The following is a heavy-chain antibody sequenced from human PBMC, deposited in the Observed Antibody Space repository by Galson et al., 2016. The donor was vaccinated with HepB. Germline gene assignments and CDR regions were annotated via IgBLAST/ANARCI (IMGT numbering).Heavy chain of an antibody. CDR3: AKDQAQNMAVTLRWFHP. J-gene: IGHJ5*02. CDR1: GFSFSSYA. CDR2: ISGSGGDST. Sequence: SLRLSCAASGFSFSSYAMSWVRQAPGKGLEWVSAISGSGGDSTYYADSVTGRFTISRDNSKNMLYLQMNRLRAEDTAVYYCAKDQAQNMAVTLRWFHPWGQGTLVTVSS. D-gene: IGHD6-19*01. V-gene: IGHV3-23*01.